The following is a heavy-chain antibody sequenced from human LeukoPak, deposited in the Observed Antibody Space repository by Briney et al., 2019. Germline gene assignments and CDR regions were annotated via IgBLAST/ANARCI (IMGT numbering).Heavy chain of an antibody. D-gene: IGHD2-2*01. CDR3: VRGPDIVVVPAAMGLGFDP. J-gene: IGHJ5*02. CDR2: MNPNSGNT. V-gene: IGHV1-8*01. Sequence: ASVKVSCKASGYTFTSYDINWVRQATGQGLEWMGWMNPNSGNTGYAQKFQGRVTMTRNTSISTAYMELSRLRSDDTAVYYCVRGPDIVVVPAAMGLGFDPWGQGTLVTVSS. CDR1: GYTFTSYD.